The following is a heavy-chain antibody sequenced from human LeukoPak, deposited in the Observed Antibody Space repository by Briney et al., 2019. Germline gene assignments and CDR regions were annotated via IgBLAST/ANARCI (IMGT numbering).Heavy chain of an antibody. CDR1: GFTFTTYG. D-gene: IGHD3-9*01. CDR3: AKRGHYSLDWYHYFDY. V-gene: IGHV3-30*18. Sequence: GESLRLSCAASGFTFTTYGLHWVRQAPGKGLEWVAAIASNGGSEYYGDSVRGRFTISRDNSKNTLFLQMNSLRPDDTAVYYCAKRGHYSLDWYHYFDYWGQGILVTVSS. J-gene: IGHJ4*02. CDR2: IASNGGSE.